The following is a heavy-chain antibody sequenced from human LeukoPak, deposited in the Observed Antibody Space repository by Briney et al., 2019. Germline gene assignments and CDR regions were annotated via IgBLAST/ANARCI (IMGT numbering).Heavy chain of an antibody. CDR3: ARGPEYDYVWGSYRETYYFDY. J-gene: IGHJ4*02. V-gene: IGHV4-59*01. D-gene: IGHD3-16*02. Sequence: PSETLSLTCTVSGGSISSYYWSWIRQPPGKGLEWIGYICYSGSTNYNPSLKSRVTISVDTSKNQFSLKLSSVTAADTAVYYCARGPEYDYVWGSYRETYYFDYWGQGTLVTVSS. CDR2: ICYSGST. CDR1: GGSISSYY.